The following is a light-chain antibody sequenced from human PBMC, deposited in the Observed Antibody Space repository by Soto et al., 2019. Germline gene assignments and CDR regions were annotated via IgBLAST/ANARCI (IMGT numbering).Light chain of an antibody. J-gene: IGLJ2*01. Sequence: QTVVTQEPSLTVSPGGTVTLTCASSTGAVTSGYYPNWFQPKPGQPPRALIYSTTYKHSWTPARFSGSLLGGKAALTLSGVPPEDEADYYCLLFYGDGVVFGGGTKLTVL. V-gene: IGLV7-43*01. CDR1: TGAVTSGYY. CDR2: STT. CDR3: LLFYGDGVV.